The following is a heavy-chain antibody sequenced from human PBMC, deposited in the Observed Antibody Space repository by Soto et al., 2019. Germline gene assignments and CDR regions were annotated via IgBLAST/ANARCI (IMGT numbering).Heavy chain of an antibody. CDR2: IIPIFGTA. CDR3: ARSQRPVTGTIPGFPDY. CDR1: GGTFSSYA. V-gene: IGHV1-69*13. J-gene: IGHJ4*02. D-gene: IGHD1-7*01. Sequence: SVKVSCKASGGTFSSYAISWVRQAPGQGLEWMGGIIPIFGTANYAQKFQGRVTITADESTSTAYMELSSLRSEDTAVYYCARSQRPVTGTIPGFPDYWGQGTLVTVSS.